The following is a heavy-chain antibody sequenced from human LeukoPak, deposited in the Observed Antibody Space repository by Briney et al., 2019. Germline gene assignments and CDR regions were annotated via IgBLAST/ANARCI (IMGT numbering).Heavy chain of an antibody. Sequence: QPGGSLRLSCAAPGFTFSGSAMHWVRQASGKGLEWVGRIRSKANSYATAYAASVKGRFTISRDDSKNTAYLQMNSLRAEDTAVYYCAKRLTGYSSGWHDAFDIWGQGTMVTVSS. CDR3: AKRLTGYSSGWHDAFDI. J-gene: IGHJ3*02. V-gene: IGHV3-73*01. CDR1: GFTFSGSA. D-gene: IGHD6-19*01. CDR2: IRSKANSYAT.